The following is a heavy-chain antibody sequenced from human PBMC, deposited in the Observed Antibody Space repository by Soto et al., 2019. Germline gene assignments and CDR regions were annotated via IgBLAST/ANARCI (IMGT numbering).Heavy chain of an antibody. V-gene: IGHV1-3*04. D-gene: IGHD3-10*01. CDR3: ARTMYYYGSGSNYDKRFDY. CDR1: GYTFNRYV. Sequence: ASVKVSCEASGYTFNRYVIHWVRQAPGQSLEWMGWIYTANGNTRYSQKFQGRVTITRDTSASTAYMELSSLTSEDTAVYYCARTMYYYGSGSNYDKRFDYWGEGTMVTV. J-gene: IGHJ4*02. CDR2: IYTANGNT.